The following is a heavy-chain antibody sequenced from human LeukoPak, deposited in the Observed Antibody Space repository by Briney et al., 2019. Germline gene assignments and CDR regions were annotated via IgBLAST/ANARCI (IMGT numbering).Heavy chain of an antibody. CDR3: ARSANPGVHDFDP. V-gene: IGHV3-21*01. D-gene: IGHD6-6*01. CDR2: ISSSSSYI. CDR1: GFTFSSYS. J-gene: IGHJ5*02. Sequence: GGSLRLSCAASGFTFSSYSMTWVRQAPGKGLEWVSSISSSSSYIYYADSVKGRFTISRDNAKTSLYLQMISLRDEDTAVYYCARSANPGVHDFDPWGQGTLVTVSS.